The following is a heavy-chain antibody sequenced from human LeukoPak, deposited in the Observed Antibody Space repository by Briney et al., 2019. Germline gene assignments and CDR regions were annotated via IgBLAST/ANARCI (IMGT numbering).Heavy chain of an antibody. CDR2: IYSGGST. J-gene: IGHJ4*02. V-gene: IGHV3-53*01. D-gene: IGHD6-19*01. CDR3: ASMVAGQCFDY. Sequence: GGSLRLSCAASGFTVSSNYMSWVRQAPGKGLEWVSVIYSGGSTYYADSVKGRFTISRDNSKNTLYLQMNSLRAEDTAVYYCASMVAGQCFDYWGQGTLVTVSS. CDR1: GFTVSSNY.